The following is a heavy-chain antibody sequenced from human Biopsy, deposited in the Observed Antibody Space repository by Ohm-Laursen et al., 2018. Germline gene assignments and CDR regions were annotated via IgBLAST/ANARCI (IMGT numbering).Heavy chain of an antibody. CDR2: ISPYNGDT. D-gene: IGHD3-3*01. CDR3: ARDRWPHVTLLGLVVFDF. J-gene: IGHJ4*02. Sequence: SVKVSCKASGYTFTNYGISWVRQAPGQGLEWMGWISPYNGDTDYAQKLQGRVTMTTDTFTSTAYMDLRSLRSDDTAVYYCARDRWPHVTLLGLVVFDFWGQGTLVIVSS. CDR1: GYTFTNYG. V-gene: IGHV1-18*01.